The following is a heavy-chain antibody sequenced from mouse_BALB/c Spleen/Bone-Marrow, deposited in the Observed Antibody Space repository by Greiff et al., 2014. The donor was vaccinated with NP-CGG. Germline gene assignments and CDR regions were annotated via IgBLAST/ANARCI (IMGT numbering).Heavy chain of an antibody. J-gene: IGHJ3*01. CDR1: GYSITAYY. CDR3: ARKGNYGWFAY. CDR2: INPYNGAT. V-gene: IGHV1-31*01. D-gene: IGHD2-1*01. Sequence: VQLQQSGPELVKPGASVKISCKASGYSITAYYIHWVKQSHVKSLEWIGRINPYNGATSYNQNFKDKASLTVDKSSSTAYMELHSLTSEDSAVYYCARKGNYGWFAYWGQGTLVTVFA.